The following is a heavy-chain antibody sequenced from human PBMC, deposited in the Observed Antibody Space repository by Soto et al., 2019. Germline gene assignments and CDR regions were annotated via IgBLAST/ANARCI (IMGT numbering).Heavy chain of an antibody. CDR3: ARSGYSYGPNPLLY. CDR2: IYYSGST. V-gene: IGHV4-31*03. D-gene: IGHD5-18*01. Sequence: QVQLQESGPGLVKPSQTLSLTCTVSGGSISSGGYYWSWIRQHPGKGLEWIGYIYYSGSTYYNPSFKSRVTISVDPSKNQFSLKLSLVTAAATAVYYCARSGYSYGPNPLLYWGQGTLVTVSS. J-gene: IGHJ4*02. CDR1: GGSISSGGYY.